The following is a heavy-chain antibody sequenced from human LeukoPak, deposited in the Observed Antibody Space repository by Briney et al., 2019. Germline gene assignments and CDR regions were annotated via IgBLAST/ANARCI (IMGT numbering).Heavy chain of an antibody. CDR2: VSDSGAT. CDR3: ARDSSDFFDRSGLNFLVY. V-gene: IGHV4-59*11. CDR1: GGSINGHF. Sequence: SETLSLTCTVSGGSINGHFWSWIRQPPGKGLEWIGYVSDSGATNYNPSLNSRLTMSVDTSKNQFSLHLTSVTAADTAVCYCARDSSDFFDRSGLNFLVYWGQGILVAVSS. D-gene: IGHD3-22*01. J-gene: IGHJ4*02.